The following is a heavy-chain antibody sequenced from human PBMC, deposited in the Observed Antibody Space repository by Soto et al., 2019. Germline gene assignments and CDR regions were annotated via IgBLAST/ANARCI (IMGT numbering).Heavy chain of an antibody. CDR3: AREGLVPAARVFWFDP. CDR1: GGTFSSYA. V-gene: IGHV1-69*01. J-gene: IGHJ5*02. CDR2: IIPIFGTA. D-gene: IGHD2-2*01. Sequence: GASVKVSCKASGGTFSSYAISWVRQAPGQGLEWMGGIIPIFGTANYAQKFQGRVTITADESTSTAYMELSSLRSEDTAVYYCAREGLVPAARVFWFDPWGQGTLVTVSS.